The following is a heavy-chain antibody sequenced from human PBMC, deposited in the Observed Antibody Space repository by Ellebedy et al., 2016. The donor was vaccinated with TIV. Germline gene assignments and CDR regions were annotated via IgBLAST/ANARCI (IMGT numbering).Heavy chain of an antibody. CDR2: INVADANT. V-gene: IGHV1-3*01. D-gene: IGHD2-15*01. CDR3: ARGIRMPSDY. J-gene: IGHJ4*02. CDR1: GYTFTTFA. Sequence: AASVKVSCKASGYTFTTFAIHWVRQAPGQSPEWMGWINVADANTKYSQKFQGRVSMTRNTSISTAYLELSNLRSDDTAVYYCARGIRMPSDYWGQGTLVTVSS.